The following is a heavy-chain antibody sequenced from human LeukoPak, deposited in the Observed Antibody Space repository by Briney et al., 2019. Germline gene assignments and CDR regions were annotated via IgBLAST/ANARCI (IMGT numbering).Heavy chain of an antibody. CDR1: GGSISSYY. D-gene: IGHD3-10*01. V-gene: IGHV4-4*07. CDR2: IYTSGST. CDR3: AREAVAYYYGSGSYWPYDY. Sequence: NPSETLSLTCTVSGGSISSYYWSWIRQPAGKGLEWIGRIYTSGSTNFNPSLKSRVTMSVDTSKNQFSLKLSSVTAADTAAYYCAREAVAYYYGSGSYWPYDYWGQGTLVTVSS. J-gene: IGHJ4*02.